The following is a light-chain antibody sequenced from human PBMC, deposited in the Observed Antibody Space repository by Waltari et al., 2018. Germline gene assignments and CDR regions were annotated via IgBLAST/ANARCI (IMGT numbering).Light chain of an antibody. Sequence: QSVLTQPPSVSGAPGQRVTIPCTGSRPNIGAGHEVHWYQQLPGTAPKLLIYGNSNRPSGVPDRFSGSKSGTSASLAITGLQAEDEADYYCQSYDSSLREVFGGGTKLTVL. CDR2: GNS. V-gene: IGLV1-40*01. J-gene: IGLJ2*01. CDR3: QSYDSSLREV. CDR1: RPNIGAGHE.